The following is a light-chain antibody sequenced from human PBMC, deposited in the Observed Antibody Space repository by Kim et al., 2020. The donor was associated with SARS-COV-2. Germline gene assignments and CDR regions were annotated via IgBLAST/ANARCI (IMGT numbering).Light chain of an antibody. CDR3: SAYAGGDSRI. CDR1: TNDRIYYDC. V-gene: IGLV2-14*03. Sequence: QSVLTQPASVSGSPGQSITISCTGITNDRIYYDCMSWYKQQPGKAPTLIIYDVALRPSGVSNRFSCSKSGNTASLTISGLQAEDEADYYCSAYAGGDSRIFGGGTQLTVL. CDR2: DVA. J-gene: IGLJ2*01.